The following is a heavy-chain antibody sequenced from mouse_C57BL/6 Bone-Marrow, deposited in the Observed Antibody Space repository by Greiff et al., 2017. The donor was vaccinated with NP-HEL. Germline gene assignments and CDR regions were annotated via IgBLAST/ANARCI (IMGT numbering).Heavy chain of an antibody. CDR2: IHPNSGST. J-gene: IGHJ2*01. CDR3: ASPFSFITTGYLDY. V-gene: IGHV1-64*01. CDR1: GYTFTSYW. Sequence: QVQLQQPGAELVKPGASVKLSCKASGYTFTSYWMHWVKQRPGQGLEWIGMIHPNSGSTNYNEKFKSKATLTVDKSSSTAYMQLSSLTSEDSAVYYCASPFSFITTGYLDYWGQGTTLTVSS. D-gene: IGHD1-1*01.